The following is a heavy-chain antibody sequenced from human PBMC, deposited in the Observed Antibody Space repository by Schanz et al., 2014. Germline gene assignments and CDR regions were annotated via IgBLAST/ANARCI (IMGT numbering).Heavy chain of an antibody. CDR1: GATFNSYA. CDR2: ISGYNGKT. V-gene: IGHV1-18*01. D-gene: IGHD2-2*01. CDR3: ARDGNQPLDA. Sequence: QVRLVQSGAEVKKPGSSVKVSCKSSGATFNSYAFGWVRQAPGQGLEWMGWISGYNGKTIYLDNLEDRITMTTDTATSTAYMELRNLRSADTAVYYCARDGNQPLDAWGQGTLVTVSS. J-gene: IGHJ5*02.